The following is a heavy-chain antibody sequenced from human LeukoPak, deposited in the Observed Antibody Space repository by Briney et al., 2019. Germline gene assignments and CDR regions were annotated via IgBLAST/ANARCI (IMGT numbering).Heavy chain of an antibody. CDR2: IWYDGTNH. D-gene: IGHD3-22*01. V-gene: IGHV3-33*01. J-gene: IGHJ4*02. CDR1: GFTFSSVG. CDR3: ARARDGYDSSGYYLGLDY. Sequence: GSLRLSCAASGFTFSSVGMEWVRLAPGKGLEWVALIWYDGTNHYYADSVKGRFTISRDNAKNSLYLQMNRLRAEDTAVYYCARARDGYDSSGYYLGLDYWGQGTLVTVSS.